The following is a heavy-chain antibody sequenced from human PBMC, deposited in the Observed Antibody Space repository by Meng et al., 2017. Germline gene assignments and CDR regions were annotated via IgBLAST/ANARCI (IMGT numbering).Heavy chain of an antibody. CDR1: GFTFSSYG. J-gene: IGHJ4*02. D-gene: IGHD3-3*01. CDR2: IWYDGSNK. CDR3: ARDPDDFWSGYLDY. V-gene: IGHV3-33*01. Sequence: GESLKISCAASGFTFSSYGMHWVRQAPGKGLEWVAVIWYDGSNKYYADSVKGRFTISRDNSKNTLYLQMNSLRAEDTAVYYCARDPDDFWSGYLDYWGQGTLVTVSS.